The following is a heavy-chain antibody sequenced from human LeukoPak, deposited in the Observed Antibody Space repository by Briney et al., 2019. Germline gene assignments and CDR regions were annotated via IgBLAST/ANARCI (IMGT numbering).Heavy chain of an antibody. Sequence: SETLSLTCTVSGGSISSSRYYWGWIRQPPGKGLEWIGSIYYSGSTYYNASLKSRVTISVDTSKNQFSLKLSSVTAADTDVYYCARQYCSSTSCQDKWFDPWGQGTLVTVSS. V-gene: IGHV4-39*01. CDR3: ARQYCSSTSCQDKWFDP. CDR2: IYYSGST. CDR1: GGSISSSRYY. D-gene: IGHD2-2*01. J-gene: IGHJ5*02.